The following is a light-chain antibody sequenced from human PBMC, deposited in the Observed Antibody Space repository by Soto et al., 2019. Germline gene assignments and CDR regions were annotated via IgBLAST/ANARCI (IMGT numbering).Light chain of an antibody. V-gene: IGKV3-15*01. J-gene: IGKJ1*01. Sequence: ELVLRQSHGTLSFSPGARAPLSCRASQSVSSDYLAWYQQKPGQAPRLLIYDASTRATGIPARFSGSGSGTEFTLTISRLQSEEFAVYDCQQYQNLWTVGQGTKVDLK. CDR2: DAS. CDR3: QQYQNLWT. CDR1: QSVSSD.